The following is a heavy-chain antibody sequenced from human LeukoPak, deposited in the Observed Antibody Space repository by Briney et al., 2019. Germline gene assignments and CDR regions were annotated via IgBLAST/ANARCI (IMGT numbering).Heavy chain of an antibody. D-gene: IGHD2-8*01. J-gene: IGHJ3*02. CDR1: AYTFTGYY. CDR2: IDPNNGDT. CDR3: ARRSRNGLDAFDI. V-gene: IGHV1-2*02. Sequence: ASVKVSCKASAYTFTGYYLQWVRQAPGQGPEWVGWIDPNNGDTDYAQEFQGRVTMTRVRSISTAYMELSRLTSDDTAVYYCARRSRNGLDAFDIWGQGTMVTVSS.